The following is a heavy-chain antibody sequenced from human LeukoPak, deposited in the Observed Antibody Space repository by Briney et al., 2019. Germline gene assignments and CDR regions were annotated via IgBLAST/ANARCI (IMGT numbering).Heavy chain of an antibody. D-gene: IGHD2-8*01. V-gene: IGHV1-18*01. CDR1: GYTFTSYG. Sequence: ASVKVSCKASGYTFTSYGISWVRQAPGQGLEWMGWISANNGKTNYAQKLQGRVTMTTDTSTSTAYMELRSLRSDDTAVYYCARGYCTNGVCYILDYWGQGTLVTVSS. CDR2: ISANNGKT. CDR3: ARGYCTNGVCYILDY. J-gene: IGHJ4*02.